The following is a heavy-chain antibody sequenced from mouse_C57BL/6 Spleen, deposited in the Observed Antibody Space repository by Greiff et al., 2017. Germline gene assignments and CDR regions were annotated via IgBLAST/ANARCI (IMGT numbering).Heavy chain of an antibody. CDR1: GYTFTSYW. V-gene: IGHV1-64*01. D-gene: IGHD2-1*01. CDR3: AREADGNPYFDY. J-gene: IGHJ2*01. Sequence: QVQLQQPGAELVKPGASVKLSCKASGYTFTSYWMHWVKQRPGQGLEWIGMIHPNSGSTNYNEKFKSKATLTVDKSSSTAYMQLSSLTSKDSAVYYCAREADGNPYFDYWGQGTTLTVSS. CDR2: IHPNSGST.